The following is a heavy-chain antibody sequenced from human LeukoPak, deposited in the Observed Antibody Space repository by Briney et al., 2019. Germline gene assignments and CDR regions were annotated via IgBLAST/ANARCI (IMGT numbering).Heavy chain of an antibody. V-gene: IGHV3-23*01. J-gene: IGHJ4*01. D-gene: IGHD2-2*01. Sequence: GGSLRLSCAASGFTFSSYAMSWVRQAPGKGLEWVSGIRGSGDTTYYADSVKGRFTISRDNFKNTLYRQMNSLRAEDTAVYYCAKTRIVCTSVSCPGGGFDYWGHGTLVTVSS. CDR1: GFTFSSYA. CDR2: IRGSGDTT. CDR3: AKTRIVCTSVSCPGGGFDY.